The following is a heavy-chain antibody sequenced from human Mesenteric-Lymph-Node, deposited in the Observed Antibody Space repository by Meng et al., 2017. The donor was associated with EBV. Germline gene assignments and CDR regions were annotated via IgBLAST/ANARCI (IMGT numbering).Heavy chain of an antibody. CDR1: DFSLNTDSVG. Sequence: QITLKESGPTLVRPTQTLTLTCTFSDFSLNTDSVGVAWIRQPPGKALEWLAVIYGDDDKNYSPSLSNRLTITKDTSKNQVVLSLTDMDPGDTATYFCTHYDIFTGINLWGQGTLVTVSS. D-gene: IGHD3-9*01. CDR3: THYDIFTGINL. V-gene: IGHV2-5*02. J-gene: IGHJ5*02. CDR2: IYGDDDK.